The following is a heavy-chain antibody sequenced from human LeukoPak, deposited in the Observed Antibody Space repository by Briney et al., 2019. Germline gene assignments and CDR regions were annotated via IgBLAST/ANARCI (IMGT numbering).Heavy chain of an antibody. J-gene: IGHJ3*02. CDR3: AREGPDAFDI. V-gene: IGHV6-1*01. CDR2: TYYSSKWYN. Sequence: SQTLSLTCAISGDTVSTNSAAWNWVRQSPSRGLEWLGRTYYSSKWYNDYAVSVKGRITINPDTYKNQLSLQLNSVTPEDTAVYYCAREGPDAFDIWGQGTMVTVSS. CDR1: GDTVSTNSAA.